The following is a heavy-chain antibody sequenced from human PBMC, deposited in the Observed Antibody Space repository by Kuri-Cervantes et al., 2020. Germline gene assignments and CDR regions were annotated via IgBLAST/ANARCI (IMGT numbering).Heavy chain of an antibody. CDR3: ARVIPAAMVH. Sequence: AESLRLSCAASGFTFSSYSMNWVRHAPGKGLEWVSSISSSSSYIYYADSVKGRFTISRDNAKNSLYLQMNSLRAEDTAVYYCARVIPAAMVHWGQGTLVTVSS. V-gene: IGHV3-21*01. CDR1: GFTFSSYS. CDR2: ISSSSSYI. D-gene: IGHD2-2*01. J-gene: IGHJ4*02.